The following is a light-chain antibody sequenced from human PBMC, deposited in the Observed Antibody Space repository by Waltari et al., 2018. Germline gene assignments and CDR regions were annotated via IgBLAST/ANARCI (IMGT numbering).Light chain of an antibody. V-gene: IGLV3-25*03. Sequence: SYELTQPPSVSVSPGQTARITCSGDALPKQYAYWYQQKPGQAPVLVIYKDSERPSGIPERFSGSSSGTTATLPISGVQAEDEADYYCQSADSSGTWVFGGGTKLTVL. CDR2: KDS. CDR3: QSADSSGTWV. J-gene: IGLJ3*02. CDR1: ALPKQY.